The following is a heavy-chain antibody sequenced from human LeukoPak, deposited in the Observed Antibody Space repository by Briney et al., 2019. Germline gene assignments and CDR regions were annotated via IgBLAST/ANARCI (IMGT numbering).Heavy chain of an antibody. J-gene: IGHJ4*02. CDR2: IIPIFGTA. V-gene: IGHV1-69*13. Sequence: ASVKVSCKASGGTFSSYAISWVRQRPGQGLEWMGGIIPIFGTANYAQKFQGRVTITAGESTSTAYMELSSLRSEDTAVYYCARAGIAAAGTLDYWGQGTLVTVSS. D-gene: IGHD6-13*01. CDR1: GGTFSSYA. CDR3: ARAGIAAAGTLDY.